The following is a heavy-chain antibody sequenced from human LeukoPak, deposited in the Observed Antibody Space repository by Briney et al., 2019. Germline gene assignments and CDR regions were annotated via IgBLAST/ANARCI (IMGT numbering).Heavy chain of an antibody. CDR2: IWYDGSNK. J-gene: IGHJ4*02. D-gene: IGHD3-22*01. Sequence: GRSLRISCAASGFTFSSYGMHWVRQAPGKGLEWVAVIWYDGSNKYYADSVKGRFTISRDNSKNTLYLQMNSLRAEDTAVYYCARDPVMIVAALDYWGQGTLVTVSS. V-gene: IGHV3-33*01. CDR1: GFTFSSYG. CDR3: ARDPVMIVAALDY.